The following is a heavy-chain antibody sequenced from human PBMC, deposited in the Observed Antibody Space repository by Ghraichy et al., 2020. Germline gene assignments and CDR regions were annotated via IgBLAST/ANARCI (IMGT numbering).Heavy chain of an antibody. CDR1: GFTFSTNW. J-gene: IGHJ6*02. V-gene: IGHV3-7*03. Sequence: GALRLSCAASGFTFSTNWMSWVRQAPGKGLEWVANIKEDGSEKHYVDSVKGRFTISRDNAKNSLYLQMNSLRAEDTAVYYCARDLCRFSCYGVGGMDVWGQGTTVTVSS. CDR3: ARDLCRFSCYGVGGMDV. D-gene: IGHD2-2*01. CDR2: IKEDGSEK.